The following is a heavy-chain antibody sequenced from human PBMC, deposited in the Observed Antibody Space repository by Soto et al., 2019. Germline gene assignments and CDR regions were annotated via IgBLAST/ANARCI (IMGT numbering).Heavy chain of an antibody. V-gene: IGHV3-33*01. CDR3: ARAVGPFDY. Sequence: QVELVESGGGVAQPGKSLRLSCAASGFIFSTYGMHWLRQAPGKGLEWVAVIWYDGGIKYYANSVKGRFTISRDNSKNALYLQMNSVRVEDTAIYYCARAVGPFDYWGQGTLVTVSS. D-gene: IGHD1-26*01. CDR2: IWYDGGIK. J-gene: IGHJ4*02. CDR1: GFIFSTYG.